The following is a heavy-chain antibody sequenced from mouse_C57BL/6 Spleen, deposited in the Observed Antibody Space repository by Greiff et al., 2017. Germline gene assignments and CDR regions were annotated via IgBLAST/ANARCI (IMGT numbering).Heavy chain of an antibody. CDR1: GYAFSSYW. CDR2: IYPGDGDT. CDR3: ARGDDGYYSFDY. V-gene: IGHV1-80*01. Sequence: VKLVESGAELVKPGASVKISCKASGYAFSSYWMNWVKQRPGKGLEWIGQIYPGDGDTNYNGKFKGKATLTADKSSSTAYMQLSSLTSEDSAVYFCARGDDGYYSFDYWGQGTTLTVSS. D-gene: IGHD2-3*01. J-gene: IGHJ2*01.